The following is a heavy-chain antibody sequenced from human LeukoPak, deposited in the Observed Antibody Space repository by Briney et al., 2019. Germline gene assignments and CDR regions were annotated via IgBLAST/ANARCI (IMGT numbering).Heavy chain of an antibody. J-gene: IGHJ4*02. Sequence: GGSLRLSCAASGFTFSSYATTWVRQAPGKGLEWVSSITGGGDTTYYADSVRGRFTISRDNSKNTLSLQTNSLRAEDTAVYYCAKQRSEVVVAATNYWGQGTLVTVSS. D-gene: IGHD2-15*01. CDR1: GFTFSSYA. CDR3: AKQRSEVVVAATNY. CDR2: ITGGGDTT. V-gene: IGHV3-23*01.